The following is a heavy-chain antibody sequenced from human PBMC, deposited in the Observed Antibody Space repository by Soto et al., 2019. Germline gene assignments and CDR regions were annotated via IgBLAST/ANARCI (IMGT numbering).Heavy chain of an antibody. CDR2: ISYDGSNK. J-gene: IGHJ4*02. CDR1: GFTFSSYA. V-gene: IGHV3-30-3*01. Sequence: PCGSLRLSCAASGFTFSSYAMHWVRQAPGKGLEWVAVISYDGSNKYYADSVKGRFTISRDNSKNTLYLQMNSLRAEDTAVYYCARDQSPNEHDILTGYGFDYWGEGTLVTVSS. CDR3: ARDQSPNEHDILTGYGFDY. D-gene: IGHD3-9*01.